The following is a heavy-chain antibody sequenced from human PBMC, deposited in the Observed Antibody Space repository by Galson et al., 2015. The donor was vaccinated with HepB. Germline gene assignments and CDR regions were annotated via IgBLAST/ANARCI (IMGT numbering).Heavy chain of an antibody. CDR3: ARQPPNYGVTGWFDP. CDR2: ISAYNGNT. J-gene: IGHJ5*02. Sequence: SVKVSCKASGYTFTSYGISWVRQAPGQGLEWMGWISAYNGNTNYAQKLQGRVTMTTDTSTSTAYMELRSLRSDDTAVYYCARQPPNYGVTGWFDPWGQGTLVTVSS. V-gene: IGHV1-18*01. CDR1: GYTFTSYG. D-gene: IGHD4-17*01.